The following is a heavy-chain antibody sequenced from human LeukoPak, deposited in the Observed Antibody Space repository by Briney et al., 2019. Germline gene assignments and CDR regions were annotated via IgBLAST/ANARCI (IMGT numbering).Heavy chain of an antibody. CDR3: ARHYSRDCSSTSCLYHVDY. Sequence: PSETLSLTCTVSGGSISSYYWSWIRQPPGKGLEWIGYIYISGSTNYNPPLKSRVTISLDTSKKQVSLKLSSVTAADTAVYYCARHYSRDCSSTSCLYHVDYWGQGTLVTVSS. CDR1: GGSISSYY. J-gene: IGHJ4*02. CDR2: IYISGST. V-gene: IGHV4-59*08. D-gene: IGHD2-2*01.